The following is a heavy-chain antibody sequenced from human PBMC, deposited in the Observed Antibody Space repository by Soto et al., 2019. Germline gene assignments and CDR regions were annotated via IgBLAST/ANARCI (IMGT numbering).Heavy chain of an antibody. J-gene: IGHJ6*02. CDR3: ARVRGDGYNFGGMDV. Sequence: QVQLVESGGGVVQPGRSLRLSCAASGFTFSSYAMHWVRQAPGKGLEWVAVISYDGSNKYYADSVKGRFTISRDNSKNTLYLQMNSLRAEDTAVYYCARVRGDGYNFGGMDVWGQGTTVTVSS. CDR2: ISYDGSNK. CDR1: GFTFSSYA. D-gene: IGHD5-12*01. V-gene: IGHV3-30-3*01.